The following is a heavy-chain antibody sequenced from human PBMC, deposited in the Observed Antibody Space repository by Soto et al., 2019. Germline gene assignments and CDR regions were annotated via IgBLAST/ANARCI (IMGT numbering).Heavy chain of an antibody. D-gene: IGHD1-1*01. V-gene: IGHV1-69*13. J-gene: IGHJ6*02. CDR3: ARDPSNWNASYGMDV. Sequence: SVKVSCKASGGTFSSYAISWVRQAPGQGLEWMGGIIPIFGTANYAQKFQGRVTITADESTSTAYMELSSLRSEDTAVYYCARDPSNWNASYGMDVWGQGTTVTVSS. CDR1: GGTFSSYA. CDR2: IIPIFGTA.